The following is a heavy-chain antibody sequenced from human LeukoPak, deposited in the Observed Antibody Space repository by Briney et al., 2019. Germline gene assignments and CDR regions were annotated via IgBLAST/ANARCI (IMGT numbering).Heavy chain of an antibody. V-gene: IGHV3-7*01. CDR1: GFTFSSYW. J-gene: IGHJ4*02. Sequence: GGSLRLSGAASGFTFSSYWMSWVRQAPGKGLEWVANIKQDGSEKYYVDSVKGRFTISRDNAKNSLYLQMNSLGAEDTAVYYCARELRRYSSSWGAAFDYWGQGTLVTVSS. CDR2: IKQDGSEK. D-gene: IGHD6-13*01. CDR3: ARELRRYSSSWGAAFDY.